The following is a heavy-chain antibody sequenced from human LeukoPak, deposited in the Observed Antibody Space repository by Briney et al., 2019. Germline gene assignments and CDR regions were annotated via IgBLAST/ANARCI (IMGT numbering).Heavy chain of an antibody. D-gene: IGHD3-10*01. CDR3: PLLCVGESNWFDP. CDR1: GGSISSSSYC. Sequence: SETLSLTCTVSGGSISSSSYCWGWIRQPPGKGLEWIGSIYYSGSTYYNPSLKSRVTISVDTSKSQFSLKLRSVTAADTAVYYCPLLCVGESNWFDPWGQGTLVTVSS. J-gene: IGHJ5*02. CDR2: IYYSGST. V-gene: IGHV4-39*01.